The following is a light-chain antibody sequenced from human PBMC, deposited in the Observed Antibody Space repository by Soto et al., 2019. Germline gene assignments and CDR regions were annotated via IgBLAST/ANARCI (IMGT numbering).Light chain of an antibody. CDR2: AAS. Sequence: DIQMTQSPPSLSASVGDRVTITCRASQDIGNDLGWYQQKPGKAPKRLIYAASTLQSGVPSRFSGSGSGTEFTLTISSLQPEDFATYYCLQLHNYLWTFGQGTKVEIK. CDR1: QDIGND. V-gene: IGKV1-17*01. CDR3: LQLHNYLWT. J-gene: IGKJ1*01.